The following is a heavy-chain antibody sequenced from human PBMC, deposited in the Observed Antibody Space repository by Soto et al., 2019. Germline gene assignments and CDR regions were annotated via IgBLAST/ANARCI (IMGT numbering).Heavy chain of an antibody. CDR3: AKATHIYGVDHF. Sequence: GGYLRLSCEASGFSFITYAMNWVRKAPGRGLEWVSYIVVAGRNTYYADSVKGCFTISRDNTKNTLSLQMSSLLAKATAVYYRAKATHIYGVDHF. CDR2: IVVAGRNT. J-gene: IGHJ2*01. CDR1: GFSFITYA. D-gene: IGHD2-21*01. V-gene: IGHV3-23*01.